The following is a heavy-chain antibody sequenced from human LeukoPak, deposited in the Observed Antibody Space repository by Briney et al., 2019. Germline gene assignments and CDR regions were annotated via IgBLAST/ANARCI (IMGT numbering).Heavy chain of an antibody. J-gene: IGHJ4*02. CDR2: IKQDGSVE. CDR1: GFTFENYW. D-gene: IGHD5-18*01. Sequence: GGSLRHSCAASGFTFENYWMSWVRPAPGKGPEWVANIKQDGSVEHYLDSVKGRFTISRDNAKNSLILQMHSLRAEDTAVYYCARWAGVTDYWGQGTLVTVSS. CDR3: ARWAGVTDY. V-gene: IGHV3-7*01.